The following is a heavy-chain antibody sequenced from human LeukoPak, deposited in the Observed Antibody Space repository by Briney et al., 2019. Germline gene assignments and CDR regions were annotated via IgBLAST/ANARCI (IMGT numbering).Heavy chain of an antibody. Sequence: ASVKVSCTASGYTFTSYAMNWVRQAPGQGLEWMGCISTNTGNPTYAQGFTGRFVFSLDTSVSTAYLQISSLKAEDAAVYYCASGEVGALKYWGQGTLVTVSS. CDR1: GYTFTSYA. V-gene: IGHV7-4-1*02. CDR3: ASGEVGALKY. D-gene: IGHD1-26*01. CDR2: ISTNTGNP. J-gene: IGHJ4*02.